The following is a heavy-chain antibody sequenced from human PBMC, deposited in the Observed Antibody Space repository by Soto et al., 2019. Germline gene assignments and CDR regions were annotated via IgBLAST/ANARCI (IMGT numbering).Heavy chain of an antibody. CDR3: ARLGHSSVRVYYYGMDV. CDR1: GYSFTSYW. D-gene: IGHD6-19*01. V-gene: IGHV5-51*01. Sequence: PWESLKISCKGSGYSFTSYWIGWVRQMPGKGLEWMGIIYPGDSDTRYSPSFQGQVTISADKSISTAYLQWSSLKASDTAMYYCARLGHSSVRVYYYGMDVWGQGTKVTVSS. J-gene: IGHJ6*02. CDR2: IYPGDSDT.